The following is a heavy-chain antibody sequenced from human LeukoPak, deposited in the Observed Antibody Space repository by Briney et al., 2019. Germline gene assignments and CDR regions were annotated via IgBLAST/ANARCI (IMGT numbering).Heavy chain of an antibody. Sequence: ASVKVSCKASGYTFTSYGISWVRQAPGQGLEWMGWISAYNGNTNYAQKLQGRVTMTTDTSTSTAYMELRSLRSDDTAVYYCARRVAGSGWEYYFDYWGQGTLVTASS. CDR3: ARRVAGSGWEYYFDY. D-gene: IGHD6-19*01. CDR2: ISAYNGNT. J-gene: IGHJ4*02. V-gene: IGHV1-18*01. CDR1: GYTFTSYG.